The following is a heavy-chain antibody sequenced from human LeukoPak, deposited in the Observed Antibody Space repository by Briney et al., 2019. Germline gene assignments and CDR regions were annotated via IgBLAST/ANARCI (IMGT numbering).Heavy chain of an antibody. J-gene: IGHJ4*02. D-gene: IGHD6-6*01. CDR3: STRGGSTSSLDS. Sequence: AASVKVSCKASRGTFSNLAFSWLRHAPGQGLEWMGGIIPAFGTPSYPQRFHGRVTISTDESTSSVYMELSGLRSEDTAVYYCSTRGGSTSSLDSWGQGTLV. V-gene: IGHV1-69*05. CDR2: IIPAFGTP. CDR1: RGTFSNLA.